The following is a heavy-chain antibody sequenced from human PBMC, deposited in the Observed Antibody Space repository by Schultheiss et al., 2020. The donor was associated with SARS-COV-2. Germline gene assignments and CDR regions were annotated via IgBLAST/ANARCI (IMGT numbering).Heavy chain of an antibody. Sequence: GESLKISCAASGFTFSSYGMHWVRQAPGKGLEWVAVIWYDGSNKYYADSVKGRFTISRDNSKNTLYLQMNSLRAEDTAVYYCARGGIRELLATDYWGQGTLVTVSS. J-gene: IGHJ4*02. D-gene: IGHD3-10*01. CDR1: GFTFSSYG. V-gene: IGHV3-30*19. CDR2: IWYDGSNK. CDR3: ARGGIRELLATDY.